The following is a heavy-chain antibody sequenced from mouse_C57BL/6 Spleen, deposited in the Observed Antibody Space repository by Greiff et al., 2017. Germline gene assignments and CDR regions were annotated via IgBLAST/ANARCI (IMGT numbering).Heavy chain of an antibody. Sequence: VQLQQSGPELVKPGASVKISCKASGYTFTDYYMNWVKQSHGKSLEWIGDINPNNGGTSYNQKFKGKATLTVDKSSSTAYMELRSLTSEDSAVYYCARGDYYKGYWGQGTTLTVSS. D-gene: IGHD1-1*01. CDR1: GYTFTDYY. V-gene: IGHV1-26*01. J-gene: IGHJ2*01. CDR3: ARGDYYKGY. CDR2: INPNNGGT.